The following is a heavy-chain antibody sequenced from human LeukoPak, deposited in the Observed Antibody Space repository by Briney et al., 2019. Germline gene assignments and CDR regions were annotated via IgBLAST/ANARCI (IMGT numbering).Heavy chain of an antibody. CDR2: IYYTGTT. CDR1: GGSISSYY. V-gene: IGHV4-59*01. Sequence: SETLSLTCPVSGGSISSYYWSWIRQPPGKGLEFIGYIYYTGTTNYNPSLKRRVTISVDSSKNQFSLKLSSVTAADTAVYYCARARPHYSEYYFDYWGQGTLVTVSS. J-gene: IGHJ4*02. CDR3: ARARPHYSEYYFDY. D-gene: IGHD4-11*01.